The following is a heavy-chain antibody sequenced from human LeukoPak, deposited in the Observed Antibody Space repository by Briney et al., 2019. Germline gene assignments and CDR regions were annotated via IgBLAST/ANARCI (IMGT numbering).Heavy chain of an antibody. Sequence: PGGSLRLSCAASGFTFSSYGMHWVRQAPGKGLEWVAVISYDGSNKYYADSVKGRFTISRDNSKNTLYLQMNSLRAEDTAVYYCAAQMSSGWYYFDYWGQGTLVTVSS. CDR3: AAQMSSGWYYFDY. D-gene: IGHD6-19*01. J-gene: IGHJ4*02. CDR1: GFTFSSYG. CDR2: ISYDGSNK. V-gene: IGHV3-30*03.